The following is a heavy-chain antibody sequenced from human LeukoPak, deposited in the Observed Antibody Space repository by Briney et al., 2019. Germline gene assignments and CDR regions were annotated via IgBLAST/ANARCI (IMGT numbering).Heavy chain of an antibody. CDR1: GFTSSNAW. CDR2: IKSKTDGGTR. D-gene: IGHD2/OR15-2a*01. V-gene: IGHV3-15*01. CDR3: TTFVYAAFLI. J-gene: IGHJ3*02. Sequence: PGGSLRLSCAVSGFTSSNAWMSWVRQAPGKGLEWVGRIKSKTDGGTRDYAAPVKGRFTISRDDSKNTLYLQMNSLKTEDTAVYYCTTFVYAAFLIWGQGTMVTVSS.